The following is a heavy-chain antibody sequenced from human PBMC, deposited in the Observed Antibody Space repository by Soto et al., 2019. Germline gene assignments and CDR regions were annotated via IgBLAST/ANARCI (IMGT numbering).Heavy chain of an antibody. V-gene: IGHV4-61*01. CDR3: ARDRYDSSGYYYFSEQ. CDR1: GASVSNGRYY. J-gene: IGHJ4*02. CDR2: IFYSGST. Sequence: PSETLSLTCTVSGASVSNGRYYWSWIRQAPGKGLEWIGYIFYSGSTHYNPSLKSRVTISVDTSKNQFSLKLSSVTAADTAVYYCARDRYDSSGYYYFSEQWGQGTLVTVSS. D-gene: IGHD3-22*01.